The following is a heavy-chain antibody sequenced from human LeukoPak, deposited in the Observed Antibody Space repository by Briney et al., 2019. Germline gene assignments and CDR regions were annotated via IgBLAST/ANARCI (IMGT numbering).Heavy chain of an antibody. V-gene: IGHV1-2*06. CDR1: GYTFTGYY. Sequence: ASVKVSCKASGYTFTGYYMLWVRQAPGQGLEWMGRVNPNSGGTNYAQKFQGRVTMTRDTSISTPYMELSRLRSDDAAVYYCARGMGSGSYYNVKPDYWGQGTLVTVSS. CDR3: ARGMGSGSYYNVKPDY. CDR2: VNPNSGGT. J-gene: IGHJ4*02. D-gene: IGHD3-10*01.